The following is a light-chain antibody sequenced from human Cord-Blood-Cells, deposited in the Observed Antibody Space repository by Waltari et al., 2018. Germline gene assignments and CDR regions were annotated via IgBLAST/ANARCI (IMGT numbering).Light chain of an antibody. Sequence: QSALTQPASVSGSPGQSITISCTGTSSDVGSYNLVAWYQQHPCKAPKLMIYEGSKRPSGVSNRFSGSKSGNTDSLTISGLQAEDEADYYCCSYAGSNWVFGGGTKLTVL. CDR1: SSDVGSYNL. CDR2: EGS. J-gene: IGLJ3*02. CDR3: CSYAGSNWV. V-gene: IGLV2-23*01.